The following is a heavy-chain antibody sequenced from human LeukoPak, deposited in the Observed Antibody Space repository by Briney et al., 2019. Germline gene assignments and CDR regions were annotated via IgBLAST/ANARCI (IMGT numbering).Heavy chain of an antibody. CDR2: INHSGST. D-gene: IGHD6-13*01. CDR3: ARKKWIIAAAPPDY. V-gene: IGHV4-34*01. Sequence: SETLSLTCAVYGGSFSGYYWSWIRQPPGKGLEWIGEINHSGSTNYNPSLKSRVTISVDTSKNQFSLKLSSVTAADTAVYYCARKKWIIAAAPPDYWGQGTLVTVSS. CDR1: GGSFSGYY. J-gene: IGHJ4*02.